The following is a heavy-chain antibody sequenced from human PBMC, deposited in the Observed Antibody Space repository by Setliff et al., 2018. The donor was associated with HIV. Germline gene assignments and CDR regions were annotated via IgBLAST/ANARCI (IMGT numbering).Heavy chain of an antibody. Sequence: PSETLSLTCSVSGGSISSATYYWGWIRQPPGKGLKWIGYIYYSGSTYYNPSLKSRVTISVDTSKNQFSLKLSSVTAADTAVYYCASLMYYYGSGSYKVFDYWGQGTLVTVSS. D-gene: IGHD3-10*01. J-gene: IGHJ4*02. CDR3: ASLMYYYGSGSYKVFDY. CDR2: IYYSGST. CDR1: GGSISSATYY. V-gene: IGHV4-31*03.